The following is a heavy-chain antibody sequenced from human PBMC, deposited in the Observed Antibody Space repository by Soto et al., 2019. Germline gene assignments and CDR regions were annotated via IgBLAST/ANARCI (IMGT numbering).Heavy chain of an antibody. V-gene: IGHV3-30*18. CDR1: GFTFSSYG. CDR3: AKARLHYYYYGMDV. CDR2: ISYDGSNK. J-gene: IGHJ6*02. Sequence: GGSLRLSCAASGFTFSSYGMHWVRQAPGKGLEWVAVISYDGSNKYYADSVKGRFTISRDNSKNTLYLQMNSLRAEDTAVYYCAKARLHYYYYGMDVWGQGTTVTVSS.